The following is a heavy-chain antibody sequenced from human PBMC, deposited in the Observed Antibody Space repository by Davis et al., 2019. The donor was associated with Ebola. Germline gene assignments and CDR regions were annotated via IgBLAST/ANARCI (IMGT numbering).Heavy chain of an antibody. J-gene: IGHJ5*02. CDR3: AKVGATMIVVVWGWFDP. D-gene: IGHD3-22*01. V-gene: IGHV3-74*01. CDR1: GFTFSKYW. CDR2: INSDGSST. Sequence: HTGGSLRLSCAASGFTFSKYWMHWVRQALGKGLVWVSRINSDGSSTSYADSVKGRFTISRDNAKNTLYLQMNSLRAEDTAVYYCAKVGATMIVVVWGWFDPWGQGTLVTVSS.